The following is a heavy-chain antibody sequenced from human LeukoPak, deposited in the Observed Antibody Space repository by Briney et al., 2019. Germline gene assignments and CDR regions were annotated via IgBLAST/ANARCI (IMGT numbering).Heavy chain of an antibody. CDR3: ARDFWSGYYMGHWFDP. J-gene: IGHJ5*02. CDR1: GYTFTSYG. CDR2: ISAYNGNT. D-gene: IGHD3-3*01. V-gene: IGHV1-18*01. Sequence: ASVKVSCKASGYTFTSYGISWVRQAPGQGLEWMGWISAYNGNTNYAQKLQGRVTMTTDTATSTAYIELRSLRSDDTAVYYCARDFWSGYYMGHWFDPWGQGTLVTVSS.